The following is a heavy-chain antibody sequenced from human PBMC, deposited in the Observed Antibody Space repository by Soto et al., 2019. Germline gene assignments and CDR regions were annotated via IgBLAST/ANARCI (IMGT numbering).Heavy chain of an antibody. D-gene: IGHD2-21*02. CDR3: ATYVVVTAFGMGWFDP. V-gene: IGHV4-30-4*01. CDR2: MYYTGIT. CDR1: GGSISSDDHY. Sequence: QVQLQESGPGLVKPSQTLFLSCSVSGGSISSDDHYWSWIRQSPGKGLEWIGYMYYTGITFYKPSLKSRLTISLDTSKNQFSLKLRSVTAADTALYYCATYVVVTAFGMGWFDPWGRGTLVTVSS. J-gene: IGHJ5*02.